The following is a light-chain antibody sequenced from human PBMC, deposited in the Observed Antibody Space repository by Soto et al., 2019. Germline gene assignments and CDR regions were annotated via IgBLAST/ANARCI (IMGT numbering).Light chain of an antibody. V-gene: IGKV3-15*01. J-gene: IGKJ1*01. CDR2: DAS. CDR1: QSISRN. Sequence: EIVMTQSPPTLSVSPGERATLSCRASQSISRNVAWYQQTPGQAPKLLIYDASTRATGIPARFSGSGSGTYFTLTISSLQSEDFTLYYCQQYNNWPPSWTFGQGTKVEIK. CDR3: QQYNNWPPSWT.